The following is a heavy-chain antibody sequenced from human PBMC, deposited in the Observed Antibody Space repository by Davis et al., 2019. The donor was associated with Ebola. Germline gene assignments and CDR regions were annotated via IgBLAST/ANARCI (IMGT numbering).Heavy chain of an antibody. CDR1: GGSISSSNW. V-gene: IGHV4-4*02. CDR2: IYHSGST. CDR3: ARGPAYSWFDP. J-gene: IGHJ5*02. Sequence: SETLSLTCAVSGGSISSSNWWSWVRQPPGKGLEWIGEIYHSGSTNYNPSLKSRVTISVDTSKNQFSLKLSSVTAADTALYYCARGPAYSWFDPWGQGTLVTVSS.